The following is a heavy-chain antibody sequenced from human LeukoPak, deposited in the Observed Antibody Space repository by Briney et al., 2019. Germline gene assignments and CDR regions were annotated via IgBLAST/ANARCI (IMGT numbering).Heavy chain of an antibody. CDR1: GFTFSSYE. CDR2: ISSSGSTI. J-gene: IGHJ4*02. V-gene: IGHV3-48*03. D-gene: IGHD6-13*01. CDR3: ARDAASGSSWLPKPDY. Sequence: GGSPRLSCAASGFTFSSYEMNWVRQAPGKGLEWVSYISSSGSTIYYADSVKGRFTISRDNAKNSLYLQMNSLRAEDTAVYYCARDAASGSSWLPKPDYWGQGTLVTVSS.